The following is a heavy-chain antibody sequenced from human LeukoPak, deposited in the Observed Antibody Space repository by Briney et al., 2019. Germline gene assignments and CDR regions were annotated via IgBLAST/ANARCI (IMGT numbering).Heavy chain of an antibody. CDR2: ISGSGGST. CDR3: AKGNVVTFGGVIVIPYDY. Sequence: GGSLRLSCAASGFTFSSYAMSWVRQAPGKGLEWVSAISGSGGSTYYADSVKGRFTISRDNSKNTLYPQMNSLRAEDTAVYYCAKGNVVTFGGVIVIPYDYWGQGTLVTVSS. V-gene: IGHV3-23*01. CDR1: GFTFSSYA. D-gene: IGHD3-16*02. J-gene: IGHJ4*02.